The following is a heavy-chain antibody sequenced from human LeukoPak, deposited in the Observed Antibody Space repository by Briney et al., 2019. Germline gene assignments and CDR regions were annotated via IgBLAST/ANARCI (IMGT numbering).Heavy chain of an antibody. CDR2: IYYSGST. J-gene: IGHJ4*02. V-gene: IGHV4-38-2*02. Sequence: SETLSLTCTVSGYSISTSYYWGWIRQPPGKGLEWIGYIYYSGSTSYNPSLKSRVTISVDTSKNQFSLKLSSVTAADTAVYYCARERGSRYFDSGYYFDYWGQGTLVTVSS. CDR1: GYSISTSYY. CDR3: ARERGSRYFDSGYYFDY. D-gene: IGHD3-9*01.